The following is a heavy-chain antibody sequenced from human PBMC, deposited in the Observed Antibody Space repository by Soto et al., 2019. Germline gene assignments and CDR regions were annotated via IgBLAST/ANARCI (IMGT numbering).Heavy chain of an antibody. V-gene: IGHV3-7*01. D-gene: IGHD5-12*01. CDR2: IKQDGSEK. CDR3: ARDDGYNLFDY. J-gene: IGHJ4*02. CDR1: GFTFSSYW. Sequence: PGGSLRLSCAASGFTFSSYWMSWVRQAPGKGLEWVANIKQDGSEKYYVDSVKGRFTISRDNAKNSLYLQMKSLRAEDTAVYYCARDDGYNLFDYWGQGTLVTVSS.